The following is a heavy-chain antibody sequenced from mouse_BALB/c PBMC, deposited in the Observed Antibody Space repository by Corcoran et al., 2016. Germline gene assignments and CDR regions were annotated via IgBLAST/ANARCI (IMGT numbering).Heavy chain of an antibody. D-gene: IGHD6-1*01. V-gene: IGHV9-3-1*01. CDR2: INTYTGEP. Sequence: QIQLVQSGPELKKPGETVKISCKASGYTFTNYGRNWVKQAPGKGLKWMGWINTYTGEPTYADDFKGRFAFSLETSASTAYLQINNLKNEDTATYFGAREPYAMDYWGQGTSVTVSS. CDR3: AREPYAMDY. CDR1: GYTFTNYG. J-gene: IGHJ4*01.